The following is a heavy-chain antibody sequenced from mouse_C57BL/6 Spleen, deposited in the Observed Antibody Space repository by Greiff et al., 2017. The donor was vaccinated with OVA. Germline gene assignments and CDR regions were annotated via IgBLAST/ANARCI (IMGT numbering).Heavy chain of an antibody. CDR1: GYAFSSSW. CDR2: IYPGDGDT. V-gene: IGHV1-82*01. D-gene: IGHD2-3*01. Sequence: VQLQQSGPELVKPGASVKISCKASGYAFSSSWMNWVKQRPGKGLEWIGRIYPGDGDTNYNGKFKGKATLTADKSSSTAYMQLSSLTSEDSAVYFCARFLDGYWFAYWGQGTLVTVSA. CDR3: ARFLDGYWFAY. J-gene: IGHJ3*01.